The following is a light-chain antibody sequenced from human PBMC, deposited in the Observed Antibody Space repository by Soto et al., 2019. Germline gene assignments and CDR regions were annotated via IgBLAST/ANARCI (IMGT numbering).Light chain of an antibody. CDR1: SSDVGAYNY. Sequence: QSVLTQPASVSGSPGQSITISCTGSSSDVGAYNYVSWYRQYPGKAPQVIIYEVSDRPSGICNRFSGSKSGNTASLTISGLQAEDEADYYCSSYASDITHVFGGGTKLTV. CDR2: EVS. CDR3: SSYASDITHV. J-gene: IGLJ3*02. V-gene: IGLV2-14*01.